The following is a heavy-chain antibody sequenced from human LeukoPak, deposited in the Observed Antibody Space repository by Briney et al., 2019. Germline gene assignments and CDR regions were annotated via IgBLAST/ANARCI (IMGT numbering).Heavy chain of an antibody. Sequence: SQTLSLTCTVSGGSISSGSFYWSWIRQPAGKGLEWIGRIYTSGSTKYNPSLKSRVTISIDTSKNQFALKLNSVTAADPAVYYCARATITVTTFNSWGQGTLVTVSS. CDR2: IYTSGST. D-gene: IGHD4-17*01. J-gene: IGHJ5*01. V-gene: IGHV4-61*02. CDR3: ARATITVTTFNS. CDR1: GGSISSGSFY.